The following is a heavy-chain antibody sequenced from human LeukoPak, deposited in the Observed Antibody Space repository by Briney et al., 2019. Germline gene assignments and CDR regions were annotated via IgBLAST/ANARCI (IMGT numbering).Heavy chain of an antibody. Sequence: GGSLRLSCPAPGFTFSDYDMNWVRQAPGKGLEWVSSISGLSSYTYYGESVKGRFSISRDNAKNSLYLQMNSLGAEDTATYYCGRAFPPLRTSSAGDLWGQGILVTVSS. D-gene: IGHD3-16*01. J-gene: IGHJ4*02. CDR2: ISGLSSYT. CDR1: GFTFSDYD. CDR3: GRAFPPLRTSSAGDL. V-gene: IGHV3-21*01.